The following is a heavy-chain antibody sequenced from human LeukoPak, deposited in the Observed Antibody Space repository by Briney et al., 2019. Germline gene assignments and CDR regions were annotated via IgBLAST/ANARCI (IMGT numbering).Heavy chain of an antibody. CDR3: AQKGGTDH. Sequence: GGSLRLSCAVSGFTFSRFGMNWVRQAPGKGLEWISYISSSSSAIYYADSVKGRSTISRDNAKNSLYLQMSSLRDEDTAVYYCAQKGGTDHWGQGTLVTVSS. CDR1: GFTFSRFG. D-gene: IGHD2-15*01. CDR2: ISSSSSAI. V-gene: IGHV3-48*02. J-gene: IGHJ4*02.